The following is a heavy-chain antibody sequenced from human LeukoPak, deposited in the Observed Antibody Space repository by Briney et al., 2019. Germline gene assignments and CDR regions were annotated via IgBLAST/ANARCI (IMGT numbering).Heavy chain of an antibody. Sequence: GGSLRLSCAASGFTFSSYAMHWVRQAPGKGLEGVAVISYDGSNKYYADSVKGRFTISRDNSKNTLYLQMNSLRAEDTAVYYCARDGGLAAAETDWFDPWGQGTLVTVSS. V-gene: IGHV3-30*04. CDR2: ISYDGSNK. D-gene: IGHD6-13*01. CDR3: ARDGGLAAAETDWFDP. J-gene: IGHJ5*02. CDR1: GFTFSSYA.